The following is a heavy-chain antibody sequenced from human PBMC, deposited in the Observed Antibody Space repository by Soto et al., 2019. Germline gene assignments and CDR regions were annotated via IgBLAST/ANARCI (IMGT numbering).Heavy chain of an antibody. CDR3: ARGGEVGVAGSASFDM. V-gene: IGHV1-46*01. CDR1: GYTVTTHY. Sequence: QVQLVQSGAEVKKPGASVKISCTASGYTVTTHYMHWVRQAPGRGLEWMGAINPGSGAAKYTQTFQARVTMTRDTSTNTVYMEMSALRSEYTAVFYCARGGEVGVAGSASFDMWGQGTMVTVSS. D-gene: IGHD3-3*01. J-gene: IGHJ3*02. CDR2: INPGSGAA.